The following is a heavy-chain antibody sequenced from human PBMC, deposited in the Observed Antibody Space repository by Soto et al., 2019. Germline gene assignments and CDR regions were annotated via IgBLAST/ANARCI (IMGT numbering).Heavy chain of an antibody. V-gene: IGHV3-23*01. D-gene: IGHD6-19*01. J-gene: IGHJ6*02. Sequence: PGGSLRLSCAASGFTFSSYAMSWVRQAPGKGLEWVSAISGSGGSTYYADSVKGRFTISRDNSKNTLYLQMNSLRAEDTAVYYCAKLGEQWLGKYYYGMDVWGQGTTVTVSS. CDR2: ISGSGGST. CDR1: GFTFSSYA. CDR3: AKLGEQWLGKYYYGMDV.